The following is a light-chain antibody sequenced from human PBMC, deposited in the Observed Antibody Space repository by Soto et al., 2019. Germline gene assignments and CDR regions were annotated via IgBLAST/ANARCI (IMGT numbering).Light chain of an antibody. CDR1: HNVSTY. CDR2: DAS. V-gene: IGKV3-11*01. CDR3: QQRADLIVT. Sequence: EIVLTQSPGTLSLSPGEGAALSCRASHNVSTYVAWYQQKPGQAPRLLIFDASNRATVVPARFSGSGSGTDFTLTISSLEPGDAAVYYCQQRADLIVTFGGGTKVEI. J-gene: IGKJ4*01.